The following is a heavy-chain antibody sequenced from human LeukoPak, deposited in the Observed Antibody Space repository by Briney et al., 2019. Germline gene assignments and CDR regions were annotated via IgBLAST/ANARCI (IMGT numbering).Heavy chain of an antibody. CDR3: AKDLFYNWPKNY. V-gene: IGHV3-21*05. Sequence: GGSLRLSCAASRFTFSSCSMNWVRQAPGKGLEWVSYISSSSSYIYYADSVKGRFTISRDNSKNTLYLQMNSLRAEDTAVYYCAKDLFYNWPKNYWGQGTLVTVSS. J-gene: IGHJ4*02. D-gene: IGHD1-20*01. CDR2: ISSSSSYI. CDR1: RFTFSSCS.